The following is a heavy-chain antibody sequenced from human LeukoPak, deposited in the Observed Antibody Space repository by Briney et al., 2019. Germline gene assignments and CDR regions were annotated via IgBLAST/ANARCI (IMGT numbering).Heavy chain of an antibody. V-gene: IGHV3-7*01. CDR3: ARDALDGANSVGFDY. J-gene: IGHJ4*02. CDR1: GFTFNIYW. CDR2: IKQDGSEK. D-gene: IGHD4-23*01. Sequence: GGSLRLSCAASGFTFNIYWMSWVRQAPGKGLEWVANIKQDGSEKYYVDSVKGRFTISRDNAKNSLYLQMNSLRAEDTAVYYCARDALDGANSVGFDYWGQGTLVTVSS.